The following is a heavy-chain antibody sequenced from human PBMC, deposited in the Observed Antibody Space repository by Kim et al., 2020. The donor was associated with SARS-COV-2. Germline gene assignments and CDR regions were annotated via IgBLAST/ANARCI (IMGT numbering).Heavy chain of an antibody. CDR1: GGSISSYY. Sequence: SETLSLTCTXSGGSISSYYWSWIRQPPGKGLEWIGYIYYSGSTNYNPSLKSRVTISVDTSKNQFSLKLSSVTAADTAVYYCARAPRSSGWQSDYWGQGTLVTVSS. V-gene: IGHV4-59*01. CDR3: ARAPRSSGWQSDY. CDR2: IYYSGST. J-gene: IGHJ4*02. D-gene: IGHD6-19*01.